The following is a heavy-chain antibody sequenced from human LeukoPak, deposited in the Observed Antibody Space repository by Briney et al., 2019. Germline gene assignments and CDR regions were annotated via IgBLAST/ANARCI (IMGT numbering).Heavy chain of an antibody. D-gene: IGHD2-15*01. J-gene: IGHJ3*01. V-gene: IGHV4-4*09. CDR2: VYSRGSP. CDR3: ARHVSWYSGGFEL. Sequence: GSLSLNRRGSGSAIGSDYGSWIRQPPGKRLEWIGFVYSRGSPTYNPSLQSRVAMSIDMSKNQFSLNLSSVTAADPAVYYCARHVSWYSGGFELWGQGTMVSVSS. CDR1: GSAIGSDY.